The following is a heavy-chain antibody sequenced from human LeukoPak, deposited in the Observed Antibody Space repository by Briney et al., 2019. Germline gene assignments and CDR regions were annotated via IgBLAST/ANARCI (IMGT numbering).Heavy chain of an antibody. CDR1: GLTFSSAW. D-gene: IGHD2-8*01. V-gene: IGHV3-15*01. J-gene: IGHJ4*02. Sequence: GGSLRLSCAASGLTFSSAWMSWVRQAPEKGLEWVGHIKSDTDGGTTGYAAPVKGRSTISRDDSKTTLFLQMNSLKIEDTAVYYCTTDEWNWGQGTLVTVSS. CDR3: TTDEWN. CDR2: IKSDTDGGTT.